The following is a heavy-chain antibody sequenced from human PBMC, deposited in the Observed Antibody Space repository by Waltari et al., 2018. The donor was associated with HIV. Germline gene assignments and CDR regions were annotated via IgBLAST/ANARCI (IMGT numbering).Heavy chain of an antibody. D-gene: IGHD5-12*01. Sequence: EVQLVESGGGLVKPGGSLRLSWAAFRFPFRSYRLTWVRQAPGKGLEWVSSISSGSFYIYYADSVKGRFTISRDNAKNSLYLQMNSLRAEDTAVYYCARDEAEMATLTAFDIWGQGTMVTVSS. CDR2: ISSGSFYI. CDR3: ARDEAEMATLTAFDI. CDR1: RFPFRSYR. J-gene: IGHJ3*02. V-gene: IGHV3-21*01.